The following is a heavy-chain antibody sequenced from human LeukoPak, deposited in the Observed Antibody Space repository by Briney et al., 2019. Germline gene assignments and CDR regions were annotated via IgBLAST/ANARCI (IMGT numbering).Heavy chain of an antibody. CDR3: ARDSYSSSWYYFDY. CDR1: GYSISSGYF. Sequence: SETLSLTCTVSGYSISSGYFWGWMRQPPGKGLEWIGSIYQSETAHYNPSLKSRVTISVDTSKNQFSLKLSSVTAADTAVYYCARDSYSSSWYYFDYWGQGTLVTVSS. CDR2: IYQSETA. D-gene: IGHD6-13*01. J-gene: IGHJ4*02. V-gene: IGHV4-38-2*02.